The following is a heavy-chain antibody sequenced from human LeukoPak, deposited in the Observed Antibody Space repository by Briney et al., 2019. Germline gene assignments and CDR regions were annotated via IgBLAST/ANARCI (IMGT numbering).Heavy chain of an antibody. CDR2: IIPIFGTA. J-gene: IGHJ3*02. CDR3: ARDGEMATIQAAFDI. CDR1: GYTFTGYS. D-gene: IGHD5-24*01. V-gene: IGHV1-69*13. Sequence: SVKVSCKASGYTFTGYSMHWVRQAPGQGLEWMGGIIPIFGTANYAQKFQGRVTITADESTSTAYMELSSLRSEDTAVYYCARDGEMATIQAAFDIWGQGTMVTVSS.